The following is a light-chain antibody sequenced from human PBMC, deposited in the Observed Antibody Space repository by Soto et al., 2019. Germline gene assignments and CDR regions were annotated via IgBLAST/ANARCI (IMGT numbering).Light chain of an antibody. CDR3: QQYGGFPYT. CDR2: DAS. CDR1: QSVSMNY. V-gene: IGKV3-20*01. Sequence: EIVLTQSPGTLSLSPGERATLSCRASQSVSMNYLAWYQQKPGQAPRLLIYDASSTATGIPDRFMGSGSGTDFNLTISRLEPEDFAVYSCQQYGGFPYTFGQGTELEIK. J-gene: IGKJ2*01.